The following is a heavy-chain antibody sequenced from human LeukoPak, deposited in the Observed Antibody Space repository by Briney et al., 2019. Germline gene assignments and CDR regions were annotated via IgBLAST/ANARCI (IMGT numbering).Heavy chain of an antibody. D-gene: IGHD5-18*01. CDR2: ISAYNGNT. J-gene: IGHJ3*02. CDR3: ARGGAAGYSYGYFPRDAFDI. CDR1: GYTFTSYG. Sequence: ASVKVSCKASGYTFTSYGISWVRQAPGQGLEWMGWISAYNGNTNYAQKLQGRVTMTTGTSTSTAYMELRSLRSDDTAVYYCARGGAAGYSYGYFPRDAFDIWGQRTMVAVSS. V-gene: IGHV1-18*01.